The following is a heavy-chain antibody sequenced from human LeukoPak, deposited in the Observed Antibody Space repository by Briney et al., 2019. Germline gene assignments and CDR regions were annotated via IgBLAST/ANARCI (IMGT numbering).Heavy chain of an antibody. CDR3: ASGRQLGY. CDR2: IKEDGSEK. CDR1: GFTFSNYW. Sequence: TGGSLGLSCAASGFTFSNYWMSWVRQASGKGLEWVANIKEDGSEKYYVDSVKGRFTISRDNAKNSLYLQMNSLRAEDTAIYYCASGRQLGYWGQGTLVTVSS. D-gene: IGHD6-6*01. V-gene: IGHV3-7*01. J-gene: IGHJ4*02.